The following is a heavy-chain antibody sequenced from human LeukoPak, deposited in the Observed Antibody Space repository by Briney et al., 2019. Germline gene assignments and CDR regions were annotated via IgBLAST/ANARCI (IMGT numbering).Heavy chain of an antibody. CDR2: INPDSSAT. V-gene: IGHV3-74*01. D-gene: IGHD1-26*01. CDR3: VRGQEVWELLPDDGFDM. CDR1: GFSISTYW. J-gene: IGHJ3*02. Sequence: PGGSLRLSCAASGFSISTYWLHWVRQTPGKGLMWVSRINPDSSATSYADSVKGRFTISRDNAENTLYLRMNSLRREDTAVYYCVRGQEVWELLPDDGFDMWGQGTKVAVAS.